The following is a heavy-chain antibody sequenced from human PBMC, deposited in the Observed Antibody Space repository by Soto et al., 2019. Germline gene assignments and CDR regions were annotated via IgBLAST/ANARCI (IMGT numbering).Heavy chain of an antibody. D-gene: IGHD3-3*01. CDR3: ARGNSKVFGVVIHNWFDP. J-gene: IGHJ5*02. CDR2: IWYDGSNK. CDR1: GFTFSSYG. V-gene: IGHV3-33*01. Sequence: GGSLRLSCAASGFTFSSYGMHWVRQAPGKGLEWEAVIWYDGSNKYYADSVKGRFTISRDNSKNTLYLQMNSLRAEDTAVYYCARGNSKVFGVVIHNWFDPWGQGTLVTVSS.